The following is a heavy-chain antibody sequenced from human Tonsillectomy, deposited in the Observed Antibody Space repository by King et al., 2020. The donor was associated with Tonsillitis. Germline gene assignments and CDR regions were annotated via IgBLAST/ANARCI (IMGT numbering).Heavy chain of an antibody. J-gene: IGHJ5*02. CDR3: ARGGVSGHEDWFAP. Sequence: QLVQSGAEVKKPGASVKVSCKASGYTFTAYYMHWIRLAPGQGLEWMGWINPNSGGTNFAEKFQGRVTMTRDTSTTTAYMELTRLRSDDTAVYYCARGGVSGHEDWFAPWGPGALVTVSP. CDR1: GYTFTAYY. D-gene: IGHD5-12*01. CDR2: INPNSGGT. V-gene: IGHV1-2*02.